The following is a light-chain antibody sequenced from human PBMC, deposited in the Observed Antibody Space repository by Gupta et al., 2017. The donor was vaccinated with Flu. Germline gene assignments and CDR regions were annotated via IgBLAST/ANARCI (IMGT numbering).Light chain of an antibody. CDR1: SSNIGSNP. CDR3: GAWDDNVNGFYV. V-gene: IGLV1-44*01. Sequence: QSVLTQPPSASGTPGQRVTISCSGGSSNIGSNPVNWYQQVPGTTPKLLVYGNNRRHSGDPNRFSGSSSGTSASLAISRLQSEDEADYYCGAWDDNVNGFYVIGTGTKVTVL. CDR2: GNN. J-gene: IGLJ1*01.